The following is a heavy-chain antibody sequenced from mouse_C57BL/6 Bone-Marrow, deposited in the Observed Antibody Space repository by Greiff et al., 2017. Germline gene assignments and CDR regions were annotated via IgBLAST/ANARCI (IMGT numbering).Heavy chain of an antibody. D-gene: IGHD1-1*01. CDR3: ARGTPVVAPYAMGY. Sequence: QVQLQQPGAELVMPGASVKLSCKASGYTFTSYWMHWVKQRPGQGLEWIGEIDPSDSYTNYNHKFKGKSTLTVDNSSSTAYLQLSRLTSEDSAVYYGARGTPVVAPYAMGYWGQGTSVTVSS. V-gene: IGHV1-69*01. CDR2: IDPSDSYT. CDR1: GYTFTSYW. J-gene: IGHJ4*01.